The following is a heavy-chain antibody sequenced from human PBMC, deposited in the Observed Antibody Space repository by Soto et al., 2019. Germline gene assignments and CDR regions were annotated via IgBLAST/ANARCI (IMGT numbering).Heavy chain of an antibody. CDR1: GDSVSSNSAA. D-gene: IGHD2-2*01. V-gene: IGHV6-1*01. Sequence: SQTLSLTCAISGDSVSSNSAAWSWIRQSPSRDLEWLGRTFYRSRWYNDYAVSVKSRITINPDTSKNQFSLQLNSVTPEDTAVYYCARDRKYCTSTTCYSPVDYWGQGTLVTVSS. CDR2: TFYRSRWYN. J-gene: IGHJ4*02. CDR3: ARDRKYCTSTTCYSPVDY.